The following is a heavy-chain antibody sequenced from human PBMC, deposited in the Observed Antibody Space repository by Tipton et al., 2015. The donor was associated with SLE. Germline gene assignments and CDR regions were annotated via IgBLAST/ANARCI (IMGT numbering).Heavy chain of an antibody. CDR2: IPYSGNT. D-gene: IGHD3-3*01. CDR3: ARSYDFWSAFDY. CDR1: GDFISSGTYY. V-gene: IGHV4-39*01. J-gene: IGHJ4*02. Sequence: TLSLTCTVVGDFISSGTYYWDWIRQPTGKGLEWIGTIPYSGNTYYNPSLKSRVTISVDTSKNQFSLRLSSVTAADMAVYYCARSYDFWSAFDYWGQGTLVTVSS.